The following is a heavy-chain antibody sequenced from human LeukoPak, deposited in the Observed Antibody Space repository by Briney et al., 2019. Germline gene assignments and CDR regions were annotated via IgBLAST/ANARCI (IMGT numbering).Heavy chain of an antibody. V-gene: IGHV3-30*02. J-gene: IGHJ4*02. D-gene: IGHD3-10*01. Sequence: QPGGSLRLSCAASGFIFSSYAMNWVRQAPGKGLEWVTFIRSDGSNKYYADSVKGRFTISRDNSKNTLYLQMNSLRAEDTAVYYCAKAMVRGVIPTLPLYYFDYWGQGTLVTVSS. CDR3: AKAMVRGVIPTLPLYYFDY. CDR1: GFIFSSYA. CDR2: IRSDGSNK.